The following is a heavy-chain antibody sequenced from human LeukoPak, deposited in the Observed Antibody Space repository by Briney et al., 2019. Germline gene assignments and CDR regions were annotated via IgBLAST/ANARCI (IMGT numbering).Heavy chain of an antibody. CDR2: INHSGST. D-gene: IGHD3-22*01. CDR1: GGSFSGYY. CDR3: AGYNYDSSGYYIDY. Sequence: PSETLSLTCAVYGGSFSGYYWSWIRQPPGKGLEWIGEINHSGSTNYNPSLKSRVTISVDTSKNQFSLKLSSVTAADTAVYYCAGYNYDSSGYYIDYWGQGTLVTVS. J-gene: IGHJ4*02. V-gene: IGHV4-34*01.